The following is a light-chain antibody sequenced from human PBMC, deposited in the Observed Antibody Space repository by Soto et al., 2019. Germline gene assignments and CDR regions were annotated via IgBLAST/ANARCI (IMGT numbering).Light chain of an antibody. CDR1: DNDVGRYAY. J-gene: IGLJ2*01. V-gene: IGLV2-8*01. CDR2: EVS. Sequence: QSALTQPPSASGSPGMSVTLSCSGTDNDVGRYAYVSWYQQHPGKAPKLLIYEVSKRPSGVPDRFSASKSGNTASRTVSGLQGEDEADYYCMSYVGGNSVAFGGGTKLTVL. CDR3: MSYVGGNSVA.